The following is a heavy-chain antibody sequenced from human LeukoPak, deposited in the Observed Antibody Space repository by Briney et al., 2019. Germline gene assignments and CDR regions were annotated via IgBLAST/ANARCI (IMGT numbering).Heavy chain of an antibody. CDR2: IKQDGSEK. CDR1: GFTFSSYG. CDR3: ASGYCSSGRCYGDY. D-gene: IGHD2-15*01. J-gene: IGHJ4*02. Sequence: QPGRSLRLSCAASGFTFSSYGMHWVRQAPGKGLEWVANIKQDGSEKYYVDSVKGRFTISRDNAKNSLYLQMNSLRAEDTAVYYCASGYCSSGRCYGDYWGQGTLVTVSS. V-gene: IGHV3-7*01.